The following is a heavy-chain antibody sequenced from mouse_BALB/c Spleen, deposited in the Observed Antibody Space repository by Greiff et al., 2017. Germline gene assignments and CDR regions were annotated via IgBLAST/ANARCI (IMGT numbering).Heavy chain of an antibody. CDR2: ISSGGSYT. V-gene: IGHV5-6*02. CDR3: ARLSLRRGYAMDY. D-gene: IGHD1-2*01. CDR1: GFTFSSYG. J-gene: IGHJ4*01. Sequence: DVKLVESGGDLVKPGGSLKLSCAASGFTFSSYGMSWVRQTPDKRLEWVATISSGGSYTYYPDSVKGRFTISRDNAKNTLYLQMSSLKSEDTAMYYCARLSLRRGYAMDYWGQGTSVTVSS.